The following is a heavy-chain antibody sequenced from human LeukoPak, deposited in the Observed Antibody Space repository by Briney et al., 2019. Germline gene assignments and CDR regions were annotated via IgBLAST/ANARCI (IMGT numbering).Heavy chain of an antibody. Sequence: PSETLSLTCAVYGGSFSGYYWSWIRQPPGKGLEWIGEINHSGSTNYNPSLKSRVTISINTSKNQFSLRLSSVTAADTAVYYCAGATSREAFDIWGQGTRVTVSS. CDR2: INHSGST. J-gene: IGHJ3*02. CDR3: AGATSREAFDI. CDR1: GGSFSGYY. V-gene: IGHV4-34*01. D-gene: IGHD2-2*01.